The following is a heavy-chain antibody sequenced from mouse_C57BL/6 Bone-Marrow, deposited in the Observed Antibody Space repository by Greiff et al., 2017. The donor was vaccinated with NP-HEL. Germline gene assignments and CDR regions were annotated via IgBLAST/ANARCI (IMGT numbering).Heavy chain of an antibody. CDR1: GFTFSDYG. V-gene: IGHV5-17*01. J-gene: IGHJ3*01. Sequence: EVQVVESGGGLVKPGGSLKLSCAASGFTFSDYGMHWVRQAPEKGLEWVAYIGSGSSTIYYADTVKGRFTISRDNAKNTLFLQMTSLRSEDTAMYYCARYSNYSAWFAYWGQGTLVTVSA. CDR2: IGSGSSTI. D-gene: IGHD2-5*01. CDR3: ARYSNYSAWFAY.